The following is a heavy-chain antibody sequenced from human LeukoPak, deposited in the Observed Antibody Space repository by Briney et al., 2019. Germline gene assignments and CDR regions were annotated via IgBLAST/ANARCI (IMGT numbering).Heavy chain of an antibody. J-gene: IGHJ6*04. CDR2: ISNSGSTI. V-gene: IGHV3-48*03. CDR3: AELGITMIGGV. D-gene: IGHD3-10*02. CDR1: GFTFSSYE. Sequence: GGSLRLSCAASGFTFSSYEMNWVRQAPGKGLEWVSYISNSGSTIYYTDSVKGRFTISRDNAKNSLYLQMNSLRAEDTAVYYCAELGITMIGGVWGKGTTVTISS.